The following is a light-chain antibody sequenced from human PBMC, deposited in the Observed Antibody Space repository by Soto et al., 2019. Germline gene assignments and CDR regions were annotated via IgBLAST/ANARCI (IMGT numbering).Light chain of an antibody. Sequence: VLTQSPDSLSLSPGERATLSCRASQYISTKLAWYQQKPCQAPRLLFSGPFNRATDTPDRVSGSGSGTDFTLIIRGVEAADFALCSCQQYGYSPWTFGQGTRVDFK. CDR3: QQYGYSPWT. J-gene: IGKJ1*01. CDR2: GPF. CDR1: QYISTK. V-gene: IGKV3-20*01.